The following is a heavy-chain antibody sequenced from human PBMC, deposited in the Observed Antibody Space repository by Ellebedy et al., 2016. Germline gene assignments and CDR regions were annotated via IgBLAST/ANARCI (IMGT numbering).Heavy chain of an antibody. D-gene: IGHD2-8*01. J-gene: IGHJ4*02. CDR1: GFTVSTSY. CDR2: TPPTGNT. V-gene: IGHV3-53*01. CDR3: VKGGMQYFEN. Sequence: GGSLRLSCAASGFTVSTSYMSWVRQAPGKGLEWVSMTPPTGNTYYADSVKGRFTTSRDNSKNTLYLQLNSLRAEDTAIYYCVKGGMQYFENWGQGTLVTVSS.